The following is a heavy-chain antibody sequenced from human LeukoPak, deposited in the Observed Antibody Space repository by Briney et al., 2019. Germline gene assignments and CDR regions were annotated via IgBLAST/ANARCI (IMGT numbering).Heavy chain of an antibody. CDR2: LSGSGAST. V-gene: IGHV3-23*01. J-gene: IGHJ4*02. D-gene: IGHD4-17*01. Sequence: VRQAPGKGLEWVSALSGSGASTYYADSVKGRFTISRDNSKNTLYLQMNSLRAADTAVYYCAKDNGAYDFDSWGQGTLVTVSS. CDR3: AKDNGAYDFDS.